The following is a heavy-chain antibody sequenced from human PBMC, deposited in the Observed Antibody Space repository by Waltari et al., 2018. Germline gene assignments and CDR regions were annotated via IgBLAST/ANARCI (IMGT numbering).Heavy chain of an antibody. J-gene: IGHJ1*01. CDR2: ISATSATI. V-gene: IGHV3-48*01. CDR3: ARDGTATGGKEYFQH. Sequence: EVQLVESGGGLVQPGRSLRLSCAASGFIFSSYSMSWVRQVPGKGLEWVSYISATSATISCADSVKGRFTISRDNAKNSLYLQMHGLSAEDTATYFGARDGTATGGKEYFQHWGQGTLVTVSS. D-gene: IGHD6-13*01. CDR1: GFIFSSYS.